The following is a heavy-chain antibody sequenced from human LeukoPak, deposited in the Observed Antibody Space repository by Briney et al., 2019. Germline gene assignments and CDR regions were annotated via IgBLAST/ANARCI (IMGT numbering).Heavy chain of an antibody. J-gene: IGHJ5*02. CDR1: GGSFSGYY. Sequence: SETLSLTCAVYGGSFSGYYWSWIRQPPGKGLEWIGEINHSGSTNYTPSLKSRVTILLDTSKNQFSLKLSSVTAADTAVYYCARNRYAMTPPTPYNWFDPWGQGTLVTVSS. V-gene: IGHV4-34*01. D-gene: IGHD3-9*01. CDR3: ARNRYAMTPPTPYNWFDP. CDR2: INHSGST.